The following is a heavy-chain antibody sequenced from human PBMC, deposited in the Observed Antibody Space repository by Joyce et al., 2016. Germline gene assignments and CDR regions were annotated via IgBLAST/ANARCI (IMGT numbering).Heavy chain of an antibody. V-gene: IGHV3-7*03. CDR1: GFSFRYFW. J-gene: IGHJ5*02. D-gene: IGHD6-13*01. CDR3: TRGSGTGWFDP. CDR2: INEDGREK. Sequence: EVYLVESGGGLVQPGGSLRLSCAASGFSFRYFWMAWVRQAPGKGLECVAQINEDGREKNYMDSLRGRFTISRDNAKNSVDLQINSLRVEDTAVYYCTRGSGTGWFDPWGQGTLVTVSS.